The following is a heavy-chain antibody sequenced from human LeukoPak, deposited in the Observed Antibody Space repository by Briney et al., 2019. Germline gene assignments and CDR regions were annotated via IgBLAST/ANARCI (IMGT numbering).Heavy chain of an antibody. CDR3: AISAAHPYYCHLWRERTRVSVL. D-gene: IGHD2-15*01. Sequence: GGSLRLSCAASGFTFSSYAMHWVRQAPGEGLEYVSAVSSIGASAYYANSVKGRFTLSRDNSKNTLYLQMGSLRGEDLAVYCFAISAAHPYYCHLWRERTRVSVLW. CDR1: GFTFSSYA. J-gene: IGHJ2*01. CDR2: VSSIGASA. V-gene: IGHV3-64*01.